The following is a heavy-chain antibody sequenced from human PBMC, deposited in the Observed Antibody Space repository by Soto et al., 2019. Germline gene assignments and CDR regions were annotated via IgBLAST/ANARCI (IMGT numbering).Heavy chain of an antibody. Sequence: EVQLLESGGGLVQPGGSLRLSCAASGFPLSTYGMTWVRQAPGKGLERVSAITGTGGNTYYVDSVKGRFTSSRDNSKNMRYLQVNSLRVEDTAVYYCARIRGYWYGLDVWGQGTTVTVSS. V-gene: IGHV3-23*01. CDR3: ARIRGYWYGLDV. CDR2: ITGTGGNT. J-gene: IGHJ6*02. CDR1: GFPLSTYG.